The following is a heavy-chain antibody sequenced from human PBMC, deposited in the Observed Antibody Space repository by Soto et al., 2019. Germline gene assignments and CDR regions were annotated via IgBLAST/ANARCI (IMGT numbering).Heavy chain of an antibody. CDR2: ISGYNGDT. J-gene: IGHJ6*02. D-gene: IGHD2-8*01. CDR1: GYTFTSYG. Sequence: ASVKVSCKASGYTFTSYGISLVRQAPGQGLEWMGWISGYNGDTNYAQKVQGRVTMTIDTSTYTAYMELRSLTSDDTAIYYCAKNGQPPYYYYGMDVWGQGTTVTVSS. V-gene: IGHV1-18*01. CDR3: AKNGQPPYYYYGMDV.